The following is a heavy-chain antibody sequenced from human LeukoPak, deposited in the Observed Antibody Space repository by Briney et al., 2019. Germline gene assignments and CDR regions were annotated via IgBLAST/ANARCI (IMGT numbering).Heavy chain of an antibody. CDR2: IYYSGST. J-gene: IGHJ4*02. Sequence: PSETLSLTCAVSGYSISSSNWWGWIRQPPGKGLEWIGYIYYSGSTYYNPSLKSRVTISVDTSKNQFSLKLSSVTAADTAVYYCARHSPPWIHDYWGQGTLVTVSS. D-gene: IGHD5-18*01. CDR1: GYSISSSNW. CDR3: ARHSPPWIHDY. V-gene: IGHV4-28*01.